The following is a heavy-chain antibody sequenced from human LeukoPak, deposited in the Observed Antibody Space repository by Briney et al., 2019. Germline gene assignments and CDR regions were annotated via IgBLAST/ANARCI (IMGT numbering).Heavy chain of an antibody. V-gene: IGHV4-59*08. CDR1: GGSISSYY. CDR3: ARHSYGSGSDGWFDP. D-gene: IGHD3-10*01. J-gene: IGHJ5*02. CDR2: IYYSGST. Sequence: SETLSLTGTVSGGSISSYYWSWIRQPPGKGLEWIGYIYYSGSTNYNPSLKSRVTISVDTSKNQFSLKLSSVTAADTAVYYCARHSYGSGSDGWFDPWGQGTLVTVSS.